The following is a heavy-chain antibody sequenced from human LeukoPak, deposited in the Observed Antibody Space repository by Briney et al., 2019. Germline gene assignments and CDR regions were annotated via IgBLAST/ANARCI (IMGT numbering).Heavy chain of an antibody. Sequence: KPAETLSLTCTVSGGSISSYYWSWIRQPPGKGLEWIGYIYYSGTTNYNPCLKSRVTISVDTSKNQFSLKLSSVTAADTAVYYCARGVYIAAAQYGYWGQGTLVTVSS. CDR2: IYYSGTT. V-gene: IGHV4-59*01. J-gene: IGHJ4*02. D-gene: IGHD6-13*01. CDR3: ARGVYIAAAQYGY. CDR1: GGSISSYY.